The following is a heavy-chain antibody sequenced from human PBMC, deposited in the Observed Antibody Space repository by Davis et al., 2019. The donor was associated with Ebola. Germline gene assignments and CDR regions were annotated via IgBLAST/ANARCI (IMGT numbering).Heavy chain of an antibody. CDR3: TSGSDPVDY. Sequence: GESLKISCAASGFTFSGSAMHWVRQASGKGLEWVGRIRSKANSYATAYAASVKGRFTISRDDSKNTAYLQMNSLKTEDTAVYYCTSGSDPVDYWGQGTLVTVSS. D-gene: IGHD1-26*01. V-gene: IGHV3-73*01. CDR1: GFTFSGSA. J-gene: IGHJ4*02. CDR2: IRSKANSYAT.